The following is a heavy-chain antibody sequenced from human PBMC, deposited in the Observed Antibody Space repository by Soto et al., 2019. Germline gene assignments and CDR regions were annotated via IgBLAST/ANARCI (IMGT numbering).Heavy chain of an antibody. J-gene: IGHJ4*02. V-gene: IGHV4-30-4*01. D-gene: IGHD3-3*01. Sequence: TLSLTCTVSGGSISSGDYYWSWIRQPPGKGLEWIGYIYYSGSTYYNPSLKSRVTISVDTSKNQFSLKLSSVTAADTAVYYCARGYDFWSGYPHWGQGTLVTVSS. CDR1: GGSISSGDYY. CDR3: ARGYDFWSGYPH. CDR2: IYYSGST.